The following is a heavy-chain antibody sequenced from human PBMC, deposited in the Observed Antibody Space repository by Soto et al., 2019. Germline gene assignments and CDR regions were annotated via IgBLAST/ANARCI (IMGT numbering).Heavy chain of an antibody. V-gene: IGHV4-31*03. Sequence: SETLSLTCTVSGDSISGGGYYWSWIRQNPGEGLEWIGFIYYTGTTTYNPSLKSRVTISVDTSKNQFSLKLSSVTAADTAVYYCAREGGSYSSYFDYWGQGTLVTVS. CDR2: IYYTGTT. CDR1: GDSISGGGYY. CDR3: AREGGSYSSYFDY. D-gene: IGHD1-26*01. J-gene: IGHJ4*02.